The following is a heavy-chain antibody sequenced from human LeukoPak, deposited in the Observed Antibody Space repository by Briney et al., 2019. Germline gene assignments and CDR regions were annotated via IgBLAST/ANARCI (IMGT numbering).Heavy chain of an antibody. CDR3: AKDHAFWSGYYFDY. Sequence: GGSLRLSCAASGFTFSSYAMSWVRQAPGKGLEWVSVISGGGGNTVYADSVKGRFTISRDNSKNTLVLQMNSLRAEDTAVYYCAKDHAFWSGYYFDYWGQGTLVTVPS. CDR2: ISGGGGNT. V-gene: IGHV3-23*01. J-gene: IGHJ4*02. D-gene: IGHD3-3*01. CDR1: GFTFSSYA.